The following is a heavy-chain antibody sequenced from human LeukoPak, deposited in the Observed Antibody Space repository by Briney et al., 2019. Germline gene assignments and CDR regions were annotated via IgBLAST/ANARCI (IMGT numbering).Heavy chain of an antibody. CDR3: ARHYYDSSGYYQNIDY. V-gene: IGHV1-69*06. J-gene: IGHJ4*02. Sequence: SVKVSCKTSGGTFSSNVISWVRQAPGQGLEWMGGIIPIFGTPNYAQKFQGRVTITADKSTSTAYMELSTLRFEDTAMYYCARHYYDSSGYYQNIDYWGQGTLVTVSS. D-gene: IGHD3-22*01. CDR1: GGTFSSNV. CDR2: IIPIFGTP.